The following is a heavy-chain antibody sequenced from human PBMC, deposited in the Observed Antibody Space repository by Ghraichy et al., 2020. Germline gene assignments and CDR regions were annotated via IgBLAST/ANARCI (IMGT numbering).Heavy chain of an antibody. J-gene: IGHJ6*02. D-gene: IGHD5-18*01. V-gene: IGHV3-72*01. CDR3: ARNRYTYGSPNGMDV. CDR1: GFSFNDQY. Sequence: GESLNISCAASGFSFNDQYMDWVRQAPGKGLEWVGRIRNKANSYTTEYAASVKGRFTVSRDESENSVYLQMNSLKTEDTAVYYCARNRYTYGSPNGMDVWSPGTTVTVS. CDR2: IRNKANSYTT.